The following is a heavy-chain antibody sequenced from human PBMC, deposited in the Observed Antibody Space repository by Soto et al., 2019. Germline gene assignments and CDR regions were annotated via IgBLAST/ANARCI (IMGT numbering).Heavy chain of an antibody. D-gene: IGHD2-2*01. CDR1: GFTFNSYA. CDR2: IGTDGNT. V-gene: IGHV3-23*01. CDR3: VRKYPGTRPFDY. J-gene: IGHJ4*01. Sequence: GGSLRLSCAASGFTFNSYAMNWVRQAPGKGLAWVSAIGTDGNTYYANSVKGRFTISRGNSRTTLYLQMNSLRVEDTALYYCVRKYPGTRPFDYWGQGTLVTVSS.